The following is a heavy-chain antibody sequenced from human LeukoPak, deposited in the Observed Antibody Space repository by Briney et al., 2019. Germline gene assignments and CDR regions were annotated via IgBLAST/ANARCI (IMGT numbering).Heavy chain of an antibody. CDR1: GFTFSSYW. J-gene: IGHJ4*02. CDR3: ARFGMDAAIDY. D-gene: IGHD2-15*01. Sequence: GGSLRLSCAASGFTFSSYWMSWVRQAPGKGLEWVATIKQDASEKTYVDSVEGRFASSRDNAKSSLFLQMDSLRAEDTAVYYCARFGMDAAIDYWGRGTLVTVSS. CDR2: IKQDASEK. V-gene: IGHV3-7*01.